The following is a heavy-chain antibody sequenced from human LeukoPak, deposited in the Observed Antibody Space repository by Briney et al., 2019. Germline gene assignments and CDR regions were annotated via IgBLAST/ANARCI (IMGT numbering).Heavy chain of an antibody. J-gene: IGHJ4*02. CDR3: AKDGGEVEVAGYFDY. CDR1: EFNVRSNY. CDR2: LYSGGST. Sequence: PGGSLRLSCAASEFNVRSNYMSWVRQAPGKGLEWVSVLYSGGSTYYADSVKGRFTISRDNSKNTLYLQMNSLRAEDTAVYYCAKDGGEVEVAGYFDYWGQGTLVTVSS. D-gene: IGHD6-19*01. V-gene: IGHV3-53*01.